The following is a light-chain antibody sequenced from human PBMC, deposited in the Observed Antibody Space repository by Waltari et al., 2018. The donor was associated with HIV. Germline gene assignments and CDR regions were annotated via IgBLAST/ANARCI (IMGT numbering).Light chain of an antibody. CDR2: LKRDGSH. J-gene: IGLJ3*02. Sequence: QLVLTQSPSASASLGASVKLTCTLRSRPPHYALAWPPQHPEKGPRYLMTLKRDGSHSKGDGIPDRFSGSSSGAERYLIISSLQSEDEADYYCQTWGTGIQVFGGGTKVTVL. CDR3: QTWGTGIQV. V-gene: IGLV4-69*02. CDR1: SRPPHYA.